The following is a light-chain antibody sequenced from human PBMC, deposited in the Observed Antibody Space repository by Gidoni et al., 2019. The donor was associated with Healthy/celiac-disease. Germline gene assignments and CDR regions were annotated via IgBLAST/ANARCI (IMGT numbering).Light chain of an antibody. CDR1: SSDVGSYNR. CDR3: SSYTSSSPVV. J-gene: IGLJ2*01. CDR2: EVS. V-gene: IGLV2-18*02. Sequence: QSAPTQPPSVSGSPGPSVTISCTGTSSDVGSYNRVSWYQQPPGTAPTLMIYEVSNRPSGVPDRFSGSKSGNTASLTISGLQAEDEADYYCSSYTSSSPVVFGGGTKLTVL.